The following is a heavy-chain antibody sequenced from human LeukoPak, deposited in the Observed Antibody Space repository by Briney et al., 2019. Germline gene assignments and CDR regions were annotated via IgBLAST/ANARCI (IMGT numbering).Heavy chain of an antibody. D-gene: IGHD5-24*01. CDR1: GGSISSYY. CDR2: IYYSGST. CDR3: AKGGPQFFDY. Sequence: SETLSLTCTVSGGSISSYYWSWIRQPPGKGLEWIGYIYYSGSTNYNPSLKSRVTISVDTSKNQFSLKLSSVTAADTAVYFCAKGGPQFFDYWGQGSLVTVSS. J-gene: IGHJ4*02. V-gene: IGHV4-59*01.